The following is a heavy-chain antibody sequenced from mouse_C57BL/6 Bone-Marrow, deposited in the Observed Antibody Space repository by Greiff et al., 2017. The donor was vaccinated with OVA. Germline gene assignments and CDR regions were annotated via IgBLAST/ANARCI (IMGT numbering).Heavy chain of an antibody. CDR3: ARELTGDY. CDR2: INPGSGGT. V-gene: IGHV1-54*01. D-gene: IGHD4-1*01. Sequence: VHLVESGAELVRPGTSVKVSCKASGYAFTNYLIEWVKQRPGQGLEWIGVINPGSGGTNYNEKFKGKATLTADKSSSTAYMQLSSLTSEDSAVYFCARELTGDYWGQGTTLTVSS. J-gene: IGHJ2*01. CDR1: GYAFTNYL.